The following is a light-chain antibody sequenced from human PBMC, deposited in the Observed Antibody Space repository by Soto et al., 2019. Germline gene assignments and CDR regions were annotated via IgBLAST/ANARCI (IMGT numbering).Light chain of an antibody. CDR2: AAS. CDR1: QGIRGN. CDR3: QQLNDYPLT. V-gene: IGKV1-9*01. Sequence: DIQLTQSPSFLSASVGDRITISCRASQGIRGNLAWYQQKPGKAPKVLISAASSLQGGVPSRFSGSGSGTEFTFTFSCLQPEDFATYYCQQLNDYPLTFGGGTKVDIK. J-gene: IGKJ4*02.